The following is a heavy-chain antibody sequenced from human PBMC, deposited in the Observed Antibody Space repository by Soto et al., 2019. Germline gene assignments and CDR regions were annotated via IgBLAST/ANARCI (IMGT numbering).Heavy chain of an antibody. D-gene: IGHD3-10*01. V-gene: IGHV3-30*18. Sequence: GGSLRLSCAASGFTFSSYGMHWVRQAPGKGLEWVAVISYDGSNKYYADSVKGRFTISRDNSKNTLYLQMNSLRAEDTAVYYCAKDGPDYYGSGSSHGRDYYYYYGMDVWGQGTTVTVSS. CDR2: ISYDGSNK. CDR3: AKDGPDYYGSGSSHGRDYYYYYGMDV. J-gene: IGHJ6*02. CDR1: GFTFSSYG.